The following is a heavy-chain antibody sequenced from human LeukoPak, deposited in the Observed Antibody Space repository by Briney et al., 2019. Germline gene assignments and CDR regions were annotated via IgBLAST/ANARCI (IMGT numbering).Heavy chain of an antibody. J-gene: IGHJ4*02. D-gene: IGHD5-12*01. V-gene: IGHV3-33*01. CDR1: GFTFSSYG. Sequence: PGGSLRLSCAASGFTFSSYGMHWVRQAPGKGLEWVAVIWYDGSKEYYADSLKGRFTISRDNSKNTLSLQMNSLRADDTAVYYCARDAGYPIDYWGQGTLVTVSS. CDR3: ARDAGYPIDY. CDR2: IWYDGSKE.